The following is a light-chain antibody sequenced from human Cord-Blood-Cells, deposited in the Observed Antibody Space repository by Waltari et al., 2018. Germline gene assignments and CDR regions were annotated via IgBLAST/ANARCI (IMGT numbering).Light chain of an antibody. V-gene: IGKV3-20*01. J-gene: IGKJ1*01. CDR3: QQYGSSPTWT. CDR2: GAS. CDR1: QSVSSSY. Sequence: EIVLTQSPGTLSLSPGERATLSCRASQSVSSSYLACYQQKPGQPPRLLIYGASSRATGIPDRFSGSGSGTDFTLTISRLEPEDFAVYYCQQYGSSPTWTFGQGTKVEIK.